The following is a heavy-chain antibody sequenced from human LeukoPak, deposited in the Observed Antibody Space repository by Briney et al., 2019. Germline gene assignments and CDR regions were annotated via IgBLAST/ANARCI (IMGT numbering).Heavy chain of an antibody. CDR1: GFTCSSYG. CDR3: ARESDYGDYPPDY. Sequence: PGGSLRLSGAASGFTCSSYGMHWVRQAPGKGLEWVAVIWYDGSNKYYADSVKGRFTISRDNSKNTLYRQMNSLRAEDTAVYYCARESDYGDYPPDYWGQGTLVTVSS. J-gene: IGHJ4*02. V-gene: IGHV3-33*01. D-gene: IGHD4-17*01. CDR2: IWYDGSNK.